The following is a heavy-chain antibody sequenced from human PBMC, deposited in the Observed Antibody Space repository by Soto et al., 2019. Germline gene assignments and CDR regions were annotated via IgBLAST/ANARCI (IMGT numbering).Heavy chain of an antibody. CDR1: GYTFTSYA. J-gene: IGHJ4*02. CDR2: INAGNGHT. V-gene: IGHV1-3*01. CDR3: ARSSGFYYVDY. Sequence: QVQLVQSGAEVKKPGASVKVSCKASGYTFTSYAMHWVRQAPGQRLEWMGWINAGNGHTKYSQKFQGRVTITRDTSASTAYMXLTSLRXEDTXVYXXARSSGFYYVDYWGQGTLVTVSS. D-gene: IGHD3-22*01.